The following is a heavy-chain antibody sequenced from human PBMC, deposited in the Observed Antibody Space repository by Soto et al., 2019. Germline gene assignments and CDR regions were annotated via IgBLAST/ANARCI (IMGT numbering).Heavy chain of an antibody. CDR3: AKRRGASGHLDY. V-gene: IGHV3-23*01. D-gene: IGHD1-26*01. Sequence: DVQLLESGGGLVQPEGSLRLSCAASGFTFSSYAMGWVRQGPGKGLEWVAVVSIGGSTHYADSVRGRFTISRDNSKNTLSLPMNSLTAEDTAVYFCAKRRGASGHLDYWGQGALVTVSS. J-gene: IGHJ4*02. CDR1: GFTFSSYA. CDR2: VSIGGST.